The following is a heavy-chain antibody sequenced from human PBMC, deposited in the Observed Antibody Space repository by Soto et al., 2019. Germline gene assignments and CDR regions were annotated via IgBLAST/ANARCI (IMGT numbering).Heavy chain of an antibody. CDR1: GGTFSSYA. D-gene: IGHD2-15*01. CDR3: VRVVAIPGSPDN. J-gene: IGHJ4*02. V-gene: IGHV1-69*12. CDR2: IVPIVDTS. Sequence: QVQLVQSGAEVRQPASSVKVSCKTSGGTFSSYAISWVRQAPGQGLEWMGGIVPIVDTSTYAQKFQGRVTINADESTSKVYMELSSLRSDDTAVYYCVRVVAIPGSPDNWGQGTLVTVSS.